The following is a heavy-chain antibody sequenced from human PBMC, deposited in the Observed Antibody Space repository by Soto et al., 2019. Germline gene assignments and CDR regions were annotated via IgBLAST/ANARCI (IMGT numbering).Heavy chain of an antibody. CDR2: ISAYNGNT. J-gene: IGHJ4*02. CDR1: GYTFTSYG. D-gene: IGHD6-13*01. CDR3: ARGPRIAAAVVWAY. V-gene: IGHV1-18*01. Sequence: QVQLVQSGAEVKKPGASVKVSCKASGYTFTSYGISWVRQAPGPGLEWMGWISAYNGNTNYAQNLQARVTMTTDTSTSTAYMERRSLRSDDTVVYYWARGPRIAAAVVWAYWGQRTRVTVSS.